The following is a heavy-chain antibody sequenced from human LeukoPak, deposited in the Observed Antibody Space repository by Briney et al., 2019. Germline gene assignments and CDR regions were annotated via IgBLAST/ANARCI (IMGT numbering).Heavy chain of an antibody. CDR1: GFTFSSYA. J-gene: IGHJ4*02. CDR3: AKGSGYSYGYFDY. Sequence: GGSLRLSCAASGFTFSSYAMSWVRQAPGKGLEWVSAISGSGGSTYYGDSVKGRFTISRDNSKNTLYLQMNSLRAEDTAVYYCAKGSGYSYGYFDYWGQGTLVTVSS. V-gene: IGHV3-23*01. CDR2: ISGSGGST. D-gene: IGHD5-18*01.